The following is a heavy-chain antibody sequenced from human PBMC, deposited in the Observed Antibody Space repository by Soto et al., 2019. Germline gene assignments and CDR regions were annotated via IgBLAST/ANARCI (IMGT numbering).Heavy chain of an antibody. J-gene: IGHJ1*01. CDR1: GFTFSDYY. D-gene: IGHD6-19*01. CDR3: AREVAGGWVEYFQH. Sequence: GGSLRLSCAASGFTFSDYYMSWIRQAPGKGLEWVSYISSSGSTIYYADSVKGRFTISRDNAKNSLYLQMNSLRAEDTAVYYCAREVAGGWVEYFQHWGQGTLVTVSS. V-gene: IGHV3-11*01. CDR2: ISSSGSTI.